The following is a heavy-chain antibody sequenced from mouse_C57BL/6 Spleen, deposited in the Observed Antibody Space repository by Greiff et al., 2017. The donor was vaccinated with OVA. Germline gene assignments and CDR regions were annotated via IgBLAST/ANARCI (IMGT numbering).Heavy chain of an antibody. CDR1: GYAFSSSW. D-gene: IGHD1-1*01. J-gene: IGHJ4*01. Sequence: QVQLQQSGPELVKPGASVKISCKASGYAFSSSWMNWVKQRPGKGLEWIGRIYPGDGDTNYNGKFKGKATLTADKSSSTAYMQLSSLTSEDSAVYFCAREEPYSRAMDYWGQGTSVTVSS. CDR3: AREEPYSRAMDY. V-gene: IGHV1-82*01. CDR2: IYPGDGDT.